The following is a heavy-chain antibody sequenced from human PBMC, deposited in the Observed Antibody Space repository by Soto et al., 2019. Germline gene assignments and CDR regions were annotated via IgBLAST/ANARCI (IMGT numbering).Heavy chain of an antibody. CDR3: ARVTVEQAITLFGVANFPGYYYYYMDV. J-gene: IGHJ6*03. D-gene: IGHD3-3*01. Sequence: PGGSLRLSCAASGFTFSSYWMHWVRQAPGKGLVWVSRINSDGSSTSYADSVKGRFTISRDNAKNTLYLQMNSLRAEDTAVYYCARVTVEQAITLFGVANFPGYYYYYMDVWGKVTTVTVS. V-gene: IGHV3-74*01. CDR2: INSDGSST. CDR1: GFTFSSYW.